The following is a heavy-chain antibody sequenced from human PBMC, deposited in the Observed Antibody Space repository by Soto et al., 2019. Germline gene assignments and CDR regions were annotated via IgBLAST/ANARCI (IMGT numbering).Heavy chain of an antibody. V-gene: IGHV4-31*03. CDR2: IYYSGST. Sequence: SETLSLTCTVSGGSISRGGYYWSWIRQHPGKGLEWIGYIYYSGSTYYNPSLKSRVTISVDMSKNQFSLKLSSVTAADTAVYYCARECSSSCQEDYWGQGTLVTVSS. CDR1: GGSISRGGYY. CDR3: ARECSSSCQEDY. J-gene: IGHJ4*02. D-gene: IGHD6-13*01.